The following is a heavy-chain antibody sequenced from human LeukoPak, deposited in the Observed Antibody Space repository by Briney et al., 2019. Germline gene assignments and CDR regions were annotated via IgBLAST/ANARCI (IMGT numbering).Heavy chain of an antibody. CDR1: GYTFTSYG. D-gene: IGHD3-16*01. Sequence: GASVKVSRKASGYTFTSYGISWVRQAPGQGLEWMGWISAYNGNTNYAQKLQGRVTMTTDTSTSTAYMELRSLRSDDTAVYYCARDQLGISPPIYYYYMDVWGKGTTVTVSS. CDR2: ISAYNGNT. J-gene: IGHJ6*03. CDR3: ARDQLGISPPIYYYYMDV. V-gene: IGHV1-18*01.